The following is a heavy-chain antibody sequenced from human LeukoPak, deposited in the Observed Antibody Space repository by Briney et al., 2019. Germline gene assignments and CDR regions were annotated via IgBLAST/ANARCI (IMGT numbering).Heavy chain of an antibody. CDR1: GGPISSYY. CDR3: ARGGPIFYYDSSGQPYYFDY. Sequence: SETLSLTCTVSGGPISSYYWSWIRQPPGKGLEWIGYIHYSGSTNYNPSLQSRVTISVDTSKNQFSLKLSSVTAADTAVYYCARGGPIFYYDSSGQPYYFDYWGQGTLVTVSS. CDR2: IHYSGST. V-gene: IGHV4-59*12. J-gene: IGHJ4*02. D-gene: IGHD3-22*01.